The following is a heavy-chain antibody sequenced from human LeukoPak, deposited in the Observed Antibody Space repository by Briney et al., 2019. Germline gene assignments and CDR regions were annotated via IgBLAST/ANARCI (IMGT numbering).Heavy chain of an antibody. J-gene: IGHJ4*02. Sequence: ASVKVSCKASGYTFTSYYMHWVRQAPGQGLEWMGIINPSGGRTSYAQKFQGRVTMTRDTSTSTVYMELSSLRSEDTAVYYCASARVGATVGDYWGQGTLVTVSS. CDR3: ASARVGATVGDY. CDR2: INPSGGRT. CDR1: GYTFTSYY. V-gene: IGHV1-46*01. D-gene: IGHD1-26*01.